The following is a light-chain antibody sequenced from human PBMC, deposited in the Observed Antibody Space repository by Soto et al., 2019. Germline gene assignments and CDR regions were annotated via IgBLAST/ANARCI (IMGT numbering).Light chain of an antibody. V-gene: IGLV1-44*01. CDR3: AARDDSLNGPV. CDR2: SNN. J-gene: IGLJ2*01. Sequence: QSVLTQPPSASGTPGQRVTISCSGSSSNIGSNTVNWYQQLPGTAPKLLIYSNNQRPSGVPDRFSGSKSGTSASLAISGLKSEDEADYYCAARDDSLNGPVFGGGTKLTVL. CDR1: SSNIGSNT.